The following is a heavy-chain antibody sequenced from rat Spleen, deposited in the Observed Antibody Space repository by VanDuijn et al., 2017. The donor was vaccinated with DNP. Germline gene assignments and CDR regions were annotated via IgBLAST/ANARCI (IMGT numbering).Heavy chain of an antibody. J-gene: IGHJ1*01. CDR3: ARWSSSHWYFDF. Sequence: EVQLVESGGGLVQPGRSLKLYCAASGFTFSDYYMAWVRPAQAKGLEWVAYISYDGGITNYADSVNGRFTISRDNAKNTLYLQMNSLRSEDMATYYCARWSSSHWYFDFWGPGTMVTVSS. CDR1: GFTFSDYY. V-gene: IGHV5-22*01. D-gene: IGHD1-2*01. CDR2: ISYDGGIT.